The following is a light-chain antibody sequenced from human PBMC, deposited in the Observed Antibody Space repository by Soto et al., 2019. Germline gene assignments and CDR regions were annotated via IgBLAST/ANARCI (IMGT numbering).Light chain of an antibody. V-gene: IGKV3-15*01. CDR3: QQYFEWPPMT. Sequence: MTQSPATVSASTGERATLSCRASETVATNLAWYQQKPGQAARLLISGASTRAAGISDRFRGSGSGTEFTLTISSLRSEDSAIYYCQQYFEWPPMTFGQGTKVDIK. CDR1: ETVATN. CDR2: GAS. J-gene: IGKJ1*01.